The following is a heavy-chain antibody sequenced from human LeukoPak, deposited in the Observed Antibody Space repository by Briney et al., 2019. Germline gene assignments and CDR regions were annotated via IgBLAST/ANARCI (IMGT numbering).Heavy chain of an antibody. Sequence: ASVKVSCKASGYTFTGYYMHWVRQAPGQGLEWMGWISAYNGNTNYAQKLQGRVTMTTDTSTSTAYMELRSLRSDDTAVYYCARDGGATILIPYYYYYMDVWGKGTTVTVSS. V-gene: IGHV1-18*04. CDR1: GYTFTGYY. J-gene: IGHJ6*03. D-gene: IGHD1-26*01. CDR2: ISAYNGNT. CDR3: ARDGGATILIPYYYYYMDV.